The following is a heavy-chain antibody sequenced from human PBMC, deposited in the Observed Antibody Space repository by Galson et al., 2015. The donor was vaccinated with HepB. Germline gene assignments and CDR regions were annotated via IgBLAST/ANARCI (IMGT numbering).Heavy chain of an antibody. CDR3: AKGPGIYSGYDSGGDY. D-gene: IGHD5-12*01. Sequence: SLRLSCAASGFTFSSYGMHWVRQAPGKGLEWVAVISYDGSNKYYADSVKGRFTISRDNSKNTLYLQMNSLRAEDTAVYYCAKGPGIYSGYDSGGDYWGQGTLVTVSS. V-gene: IGHV3-30*18. J-gene: IGHJ4*02. CDR2: ISYDGSNK. CDR1: GFTFSSYG.